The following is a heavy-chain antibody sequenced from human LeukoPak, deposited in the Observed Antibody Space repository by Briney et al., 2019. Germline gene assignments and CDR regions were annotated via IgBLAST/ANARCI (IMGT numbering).Heavy chain of an antibody. V-gene: IGHV3-7*03. CDR2: IKQDGSDK. CDR3: ARGLSGFDY. J-gene: IGHJ4*02. CDR1: GFTFSSYW. D-gene: IGHD3-3*01. Sequence: GGSLRLSCAASGFTFSSYWMTWVSQAPGKGLEWVANIKQDGSDKHYVDSVKGRFTISRDNAKNSLYLQMNSLRTEDTAVFYCARGLSGFDYWGQGTLVTVSS.